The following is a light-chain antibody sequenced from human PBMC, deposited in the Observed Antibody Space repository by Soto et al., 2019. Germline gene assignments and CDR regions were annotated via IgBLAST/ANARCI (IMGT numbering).Light chain of an antibody. Sequence: SLPSASGINRVTIISRDSQSISSWLAWYQQKPGKAPKLLIYAASSLQSGVPSRFSGSGSGTDFNPTISIRQPDAFSAYHLNHSINQCAWRLGPGTKVDIK. J-gene: IGKJ1*01. V-gene: IGKV1-5*02. CDR2: AAS. CDR1: QSISSW. CDR3: NHSINQCAWR.